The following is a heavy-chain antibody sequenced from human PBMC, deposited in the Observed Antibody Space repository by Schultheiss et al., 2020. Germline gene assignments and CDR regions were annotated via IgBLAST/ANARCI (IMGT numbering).Heavy chain of an antibody. CDR2: FDPEDGET. J-gene: IGHJ5*02. Sequence: ASVKVSCKVSGYTLTELSMHWVRQAPGKGLEWMGGFDPEDGETIYAQKFQGRVTMTEDTSTDTAYMELSSLRSDDTAVYYCARAGPSATPTYSYFDPWGQGTLVTVSS. V-gene: IGHV1-24*01. D-gene: IGHD2-15*01. CDR1: GYTLTELS. CDR3: ARAGPSATPTYSYFDP.